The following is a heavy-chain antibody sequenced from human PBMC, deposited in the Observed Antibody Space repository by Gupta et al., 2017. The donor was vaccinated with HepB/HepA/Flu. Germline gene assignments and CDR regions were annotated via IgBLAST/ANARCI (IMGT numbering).Heavy chain of an antibody. J-gene: IGHJ5*02. V-gene: IGHV2-5*02. CDR1: GFSLNTSGVG. CDR3: AHWQAGDFEYNWFDH. Sequence: QITLKESGPTLVKPTQTLTLTCTFSGFSLNTSGVGVGWIRQPPGKALEWLALHYWDDDKRYSPSLKSRLTITKDTSKNQVVLMMANMDPVDTATYYCAHWQAGDFEYNWFDHWGQGTLVTVSS. CDR2: HYWDDDK. D-gene: IGHD2-21*01.